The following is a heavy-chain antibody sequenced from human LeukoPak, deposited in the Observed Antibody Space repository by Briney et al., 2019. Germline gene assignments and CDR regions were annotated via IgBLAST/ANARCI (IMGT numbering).Heavy chain of an antibody. D-gene: IGHD4-17*01. Sequence: GGSLTLSCPACGFTFSSYWMSWVRQARGKGLDWVSSISGSGGSTYYADSVKGRFTISRDNSKNTLYLQVNSLRAEDTAVYYCAKTNGEYNNGNFDYWGQGTLVTVSS. CDR2: ISGSGGST. J-gene: IGHJ4*02. CDR1: GFTFSSYW. V-gene: IGHV3-23*01. CDR3: AKTNGEYNNGNFDY.